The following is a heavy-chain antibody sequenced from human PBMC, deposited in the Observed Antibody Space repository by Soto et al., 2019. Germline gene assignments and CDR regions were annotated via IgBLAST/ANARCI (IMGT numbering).Heavy chain of an antibody. V-gene: IGHV3-21*01. J-gene: IGHJ4*02. CDR2: ITSGSSSM. Sequence: EVQVVESGGGLVKPGGSLRLSCAVSGFSFSNYIMSWVRQAPGKGLEWVSSITSGSSSMDYADSVKGRFTIARDNAKNSLWLQMNSLRAEDTAVYYCLCGGDCLAWGYWGQGTLVTVSS. D-gene: IGHD2-21*02. CDR1: GFSFSNYI. CDR3: LCGGDCLAWGY.